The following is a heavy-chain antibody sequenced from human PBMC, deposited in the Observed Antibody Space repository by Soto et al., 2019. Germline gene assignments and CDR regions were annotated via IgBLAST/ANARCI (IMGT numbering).Heavy chain of an antibody. Sequence: QVQLQQSGPGLVKPSQTLSLTCTVSGGSISFDHYHWTWIRQPPGKGLEWIGYVHYSGSVLYNPSLRSRGFISVDTSKNQFSLKLSSVTAADTAVYFCAREDDGGDRDYYGLDVWGQGTTVTVSS. CDR1: GGSISFDHYH. V-gene: IGHV4-30-4*01. CDR2: VHYSGSV. J-gene: IGHJ6*02. D-gene: IGHD2-21*02. CDR3: AREDDGGDRDYYGLDV.